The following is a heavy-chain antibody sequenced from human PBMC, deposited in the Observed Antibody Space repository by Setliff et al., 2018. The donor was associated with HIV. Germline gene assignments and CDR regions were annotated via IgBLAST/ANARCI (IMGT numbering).Heavy chain of an antibody. CDR1: GAPFSGFY. J-gene: IGHJ5*02. V-gene: IGHV4-34*01. D-gene: IGHD3-22*01. Sequence: SETLSLTCAVYGAPFSGFYWSWIRQTPGRGLGWIGEINYSRVTNYNPSLKSRVTISVDTSKNQFSLKLSSVTAADAAVYYCASRVYYYDSSGYLREEGFDPWGQGTLVTVSS. CDR2: INYSRVT. CDR3: ASRVYYYDSSGYLREEGFDP.